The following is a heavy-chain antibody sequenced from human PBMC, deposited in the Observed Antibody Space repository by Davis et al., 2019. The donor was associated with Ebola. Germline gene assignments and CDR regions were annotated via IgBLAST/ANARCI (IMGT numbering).Heavy chain of an antibody. Sequence: PGGSLRLSCAASGFTFSNYWMHWVRQGPGQGLVWVSRINNDGSGTVYADSVKGRFTISRDNAKNTVYLQMNSLRAEDTAMYYCARDLPNNWFDPWGQGTLVTVSS. D-gene: IGHD2-2*01. V-gene: IGHV3-74*01. CDR3: ARDLPNNWFDP. J-gene: IGHJ5*02. CDR2: INNDGSGT. CDR1: GFTFSNYW.